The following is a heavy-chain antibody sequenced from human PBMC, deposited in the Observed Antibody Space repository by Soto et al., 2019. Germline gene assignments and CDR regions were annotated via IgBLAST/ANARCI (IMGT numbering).Heavy chain of an antibody. V-gene: IGHV3-23*01. CDR2: ISGSGGST. CDR1: GFTFSNSA. D-gene: IGHD3-3*01. CDR3: AKDFSRITISGVVTSGFDY. J-gene: IGHJ4*02. Sequence: GGSLRLSCAASGFTFSNSAMNWVRQAPGKGLEWVSAISGSGGSTYYADSVKGRFTISRDNSKNTLYLQMNSLRAEDTAVYYCAKDFSRITISGVVTSGFDYWGQGTLVTVSS.